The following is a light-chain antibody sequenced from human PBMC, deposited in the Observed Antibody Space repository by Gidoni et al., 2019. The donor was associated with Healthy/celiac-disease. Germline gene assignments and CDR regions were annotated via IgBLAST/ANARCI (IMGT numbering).Light chain of an antibody. V-gene: IGKV3-11*01. Sequence: EIVLTQSPATLSLSPGERATLSCRASQSVSSYLAWYQQKPSQSPRLLIYDASNRATGIPARFRGSGSGTDFTLTISSLEPEDFAVDYCQQRSNWPPWTFGQGTKVEIK. CDR2: DAS. CDR3: QQRSNWPPWT. J-gene: IGKJ1*01. CDR1: QSVSSY.